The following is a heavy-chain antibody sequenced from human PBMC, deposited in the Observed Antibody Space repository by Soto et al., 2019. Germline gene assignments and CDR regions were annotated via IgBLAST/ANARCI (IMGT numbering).Heavy chain of an antibody. CDR3: ARAKYSANYGYYFDY. CDR2: IRYDGTNR. CDR1: GFTFDTYG. D-gene: IGHD3-10*01. J-gene: IGHJ4*02. Sequence: QVPLVESGGGVVQPGRSLRLSCAASGFTFDTYGMHWVRQIPGKGLEWVAVIRYDGTNRYYVDSVKGRFTISRDDSKDTLYLQMNSLRAEDTAVYYCARAKYSANYGYYFDYWGQGTLVTVSS. V-gene: IGHV3-33*01.